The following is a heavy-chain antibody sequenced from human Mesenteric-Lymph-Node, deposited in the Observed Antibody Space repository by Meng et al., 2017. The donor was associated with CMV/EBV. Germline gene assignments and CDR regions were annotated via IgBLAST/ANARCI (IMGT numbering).Heavy chain of an antibody. D-gene: IGHD5-18*01. CDR1: GFTFSSYG. CDR3: AREDTAMATGDDY. J-gene: IGHJ4*02. CDR2: ISSSSSHI. Sequence: GESLKISCAASGFTFSSYGMNWVRQAPGKGLEWVSSISSSSSHIYYADSVKGRFTISRDNAKNSLYLQMNSLRAEDTAVYYCAREDTAMATGDDYWGQGTLVTVSS. V-gene: IGHV3-21*01.